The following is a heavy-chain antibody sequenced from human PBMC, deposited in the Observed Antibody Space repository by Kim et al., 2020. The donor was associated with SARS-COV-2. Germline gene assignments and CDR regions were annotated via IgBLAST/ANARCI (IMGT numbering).Heavy chain of an antibody. V-gene: IGHV5-10-1*01. CDR3: ARGSMVRGVIFNSWFDP. D-gene: IGHD3-10*01. J-gene: IGHJ5*02. CDR2: IDPSDSYT. Sequence: GESLKISCKGSGYSFTSYWISWVRQMPGKGLEWMGRIDPSDSYTNYSPSFQGHVTISADKSISTAYLQWSSLKASDTAMYYCARGSMVRGVIFNSWFDPWGQGTLVTVSS. CDR1: GYSFTSYW.